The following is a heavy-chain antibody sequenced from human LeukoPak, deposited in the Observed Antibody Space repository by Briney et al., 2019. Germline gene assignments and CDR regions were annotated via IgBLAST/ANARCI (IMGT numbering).Heavy chain of an antibody. J-gene: IGHJ4*02. CDR1: GFTFNTYG. Sequence: AALRLSCAASGFTFNTYGMSWVRQAPGKGLEWVSGISGSGGATYYADSVKGRFTVSRDDPHNTLYLQMNSVRAEDTAVYFCARGGVDHYGSGTYYLMYYFDHWGQGALVTVSS. CDR3: ARGGVDHYGSGTYYLMYYFDH. V-gene: IGHV3-23*01. CDR2: ISGSGGAT. D-gene: IGHD3-10*01.